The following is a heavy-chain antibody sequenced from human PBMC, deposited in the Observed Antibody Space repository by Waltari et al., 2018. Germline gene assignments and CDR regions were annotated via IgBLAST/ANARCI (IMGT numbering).Heavy chain of an antibody. Sequence: QVQLVQSGAEVKKPGASVTVSCKASGYTYTSYAMHCVRQAPGQRLEWMGWINAGNGNTKYSQKFQGRVTITRDTSASTAYMELSSLRSEDTAVYYCARDDYGDSRGFDYWGQGTLVTVSS. CDR2: INAGNGNT. J-gene: IGHJ4*02. V-gene: IGHV1-3*01. CDR3: ARDDYGDSRGFDY. CDR1: GYTYTSYA. D-gene: IGHD4-17*01.